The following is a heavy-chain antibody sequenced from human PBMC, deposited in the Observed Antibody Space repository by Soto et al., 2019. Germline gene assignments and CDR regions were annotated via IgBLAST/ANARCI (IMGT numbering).Heavy chain of an antibody. CDR2: TYYRSKWYN. D-gene: IGHD3-3*01. Sequence: PSQTLSLTCAISGDSVYSNSAAWNWIRQSPSRGLEWLGRTYYRSKWYNDYAVSVKSRITINPDTSKNQFSLQLNSVTPEDTAVYYCARDRTLTTIGGYYYGMDVWGQGTTVTVSS. V-gene: IGHV6-1*01. CDR3: ARDRTLTTIGGYYYGMDV. CDR1: GDSVYSNSAA. J-gene: IGHJ6*02.